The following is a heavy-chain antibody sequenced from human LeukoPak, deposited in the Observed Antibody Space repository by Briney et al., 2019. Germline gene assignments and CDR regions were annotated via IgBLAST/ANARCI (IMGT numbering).Heavy chain of an antibody. J-gene: IGHJ4*02. Sequence: ASVKVSCKASGYTFTGYYMHWVRQAPGQGLEWMGRINPNSGGTNYAQKFQGRVTMTRDTSISTPYMELSRLRSDDTAVYYCARAPSSGWYGRDYWGQGTLVTVSS. CDR3: ARAPSSGWYGRDY. V-gene: IGHV1-2*06. CDR2: INPNSGGT. CDR1: GYTFTGYY. D-gene: IGHD6-19*01.